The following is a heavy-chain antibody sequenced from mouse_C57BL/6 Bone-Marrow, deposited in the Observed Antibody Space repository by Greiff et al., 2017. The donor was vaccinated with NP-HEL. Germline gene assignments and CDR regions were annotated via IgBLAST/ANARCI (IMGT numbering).Heavy chain of an antibody. Sequence: EVKLMESGGGLVQPGGSLSLSCAASGFTFTDYYMSWVRQPPGKALEWLGFIRNKANGYTTEYSASVKGRFTISRDNSQSILYLQMNALRAEDSATYYCASYYYGSRGYAMDYWGQGTSVTVSS. J-gene: IGHJ4*01. CDR1: GFTFTDYY. D-gene: IGHD1-1*01. CDR3: ASYYYGSRGYAMDY. V-gene: IGHV7-3*01. CDR2: IRNKANGYTT.